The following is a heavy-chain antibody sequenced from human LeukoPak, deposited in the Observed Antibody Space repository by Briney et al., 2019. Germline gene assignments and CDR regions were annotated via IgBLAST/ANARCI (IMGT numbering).Heavy chain of an antibody. CDR1: GFTFSSYW. J-gene: IGHJ3*01. V-gene: IGHV3-7*04. CDR3: ARVNGAFDL. CDR2: IKKDGSEK. Sequence: GGSLTLSCAASGFTFSSYWMSWVRQAPGKGLEWVANIKKDGSEKYYVDSVKGRFTISRDNAKNSLYLQMNGLRADDTAVYYCARVNGAFDLWGQGTMVTVSS. D-gene: IGHD2-8*01.